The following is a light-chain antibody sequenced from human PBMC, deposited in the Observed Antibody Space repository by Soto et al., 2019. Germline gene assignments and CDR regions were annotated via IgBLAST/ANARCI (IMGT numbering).Light chain of an antibody. CDR3: SGYSAGSTRV. Sequence: QSALTQPASVSGSAGQSITISCTGTRRDVGAYNLVSWYQQHPGTAPKLIIYEVRNRPSGISSRFSGSKSVNTASLTISGLQSEDEGDYYCSGYSAGSTRVFGGGTKLTVL. V-gene: IGLV2-14*01. CDR2: EVR. CDR1: RRDVGAYNL. J-gene: IGLJ3*02.